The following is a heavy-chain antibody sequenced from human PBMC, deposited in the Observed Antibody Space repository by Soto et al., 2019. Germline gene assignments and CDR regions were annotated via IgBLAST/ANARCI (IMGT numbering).Heavy chain of an antibody. Sequence: PGGSLRLSCAASKFMFSNYWMTWVRQAPGKGLEWVANIKQDGSHTYYLDSVKGRFAISRDNAKNSVYLQMNSLRAEDTAVYYCTRIGYSSSSLGYWGQGTLVTVSS. D-gene: IGHD6-6*01. V-gene: IGHV3-7*03. CDR1: KFMFSNYW. CDR2: IKQDGSHT. CDR3: TRIGYSSSSLGY. J-gene: IGHJ4*02.